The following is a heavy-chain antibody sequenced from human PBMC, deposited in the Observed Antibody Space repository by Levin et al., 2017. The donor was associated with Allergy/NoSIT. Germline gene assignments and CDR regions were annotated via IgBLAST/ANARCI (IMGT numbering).Heavy chain of an antibody. D-gene: IGHD4-17*01. CDR3: ARVGNGYGDSPDWYFDL. J-gene: IGHJ2*01. CDR1: GGSISSYY. CDR2: IYYSGST. Sequence: PSETLSLTCTVSGGSISSYYWSWIRQPPGKGLEWIGYIYYSGSTNYNPSLKSRVTISVDTSKNQFSLKLSSVTAADTAVYYCARVGNGYGDSPDWYFDLWGRGTLVTVSS. V-gene: IGHV4-59*01.